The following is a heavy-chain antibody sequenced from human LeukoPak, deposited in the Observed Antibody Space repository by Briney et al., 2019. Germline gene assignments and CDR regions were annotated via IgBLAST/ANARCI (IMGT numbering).Heavy chain of an antibody. Sequence: PGGSLRLSCAASGFTFNSYAMHWVRQAPGKGLEWVAVISYDGSNKYYADSVKGRFTISRDNSKNTLYLQMNSLKAEDTAVYYCANWAGTPVGYFSGPLDFWGQGTLINVSS. D-gene: IGHD6-19*01. V-gene: IGHV3-30-3*01. CDR3: ANWAGTPVGYFSGPLDF. CDR1: GFTFNSYA. J-gene: IGHJ4*02. CDR2: ISYDGSNK.